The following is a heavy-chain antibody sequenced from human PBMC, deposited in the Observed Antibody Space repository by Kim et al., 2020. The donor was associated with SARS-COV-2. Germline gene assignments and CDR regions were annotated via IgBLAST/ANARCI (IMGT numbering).Heavy chain of an antibody. Sequence: SETLSLTCTVSGGSLTTGGFFWSWIRQHPGKGLEWIGYIDYSGTTYYSESLKSRVALSIDTSANQFSLRLRSVTAADTAIYYCAKTTGAQLDYWGQGTLV. CDR2: IDYSGTT. D-gene: IGHD7-27*01. J-gene: IGHJ4*02. CDR1: GGSLTTGGFF. V-gene: IGHV4-31*03. CDR3: AKTTGAQLDY.